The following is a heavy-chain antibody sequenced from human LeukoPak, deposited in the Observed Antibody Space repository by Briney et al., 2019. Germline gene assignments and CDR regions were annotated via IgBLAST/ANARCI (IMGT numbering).Heavy chain of an antibody. V-gene: IGHV3-30*02. CDR3: AKMLTAMAEGDDY. CDR1: GFTFSSYG. Sequence: GGSLRLSCAASGFTFSSYGMHWVRQAPGKGLEWVAFIRYDGSNKYYADSVKGRFTISRDNSKNTLYLQMNSLRAEDTAVYYCAKMLTAMAEGDDYWGQGTLVTVSS. CDR2: IRYDGSNK. J-gene: IGHJ4*02. D-gene: IGHD5-18*01.